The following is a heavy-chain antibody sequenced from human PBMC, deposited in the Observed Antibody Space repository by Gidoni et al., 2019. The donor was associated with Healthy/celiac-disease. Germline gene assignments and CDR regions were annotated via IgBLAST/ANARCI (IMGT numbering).Heavy chain of an antibody. D-gene: IGHD2-8*02. J-gene: IGHJ6*02. CDR1: GGSISSYS. V-gene: IGHV4-59*01. CDR3: ARDRGGYCTGGVCYKPYYYGMDV. Sequence: QVQLQESGPGLVKPSETLSLTCTVSGGSISSYSWSWIRQPPGKGLEWIGYIYYSGSTNYNPSLKSRVTISVDTSKNQFSLKLSSVTAADTAVYYCARDRGGYCTGGVCYKPYYYGMDVWGQGTTVTVSS. CDR2: IYYSGST.